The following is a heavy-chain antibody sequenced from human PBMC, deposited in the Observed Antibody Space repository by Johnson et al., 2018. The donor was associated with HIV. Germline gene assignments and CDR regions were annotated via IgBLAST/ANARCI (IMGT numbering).Heavy chain of an antibody. CDR3: ARDLGGHAFDI. V-gene: IGHV3-64*01. D-gene: IGHD2-15*01. CDR2: ISSNGGST. Sequence: VQLVESGGGLVQPGGSLRLSCAASGFTFSSYAMHWVRQAPGKGLEYVSAISSNGGSTYYANSVKGRFTISRDNSKNTLYLQMGSLRAEDMAVYYCARDLGGHAFDIWGQVTMVTVSS. J-gene: IGHJ3*02. CDR1: GFTFSSYA.